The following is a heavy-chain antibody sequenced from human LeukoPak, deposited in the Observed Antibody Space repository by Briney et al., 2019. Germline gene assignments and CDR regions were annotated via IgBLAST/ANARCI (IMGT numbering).Heavy chain of an antibody. J-gene: IGHJ4*02. Sequence: WGALGLPLAASGFPLSNHSMNLGRQAPGKGLEWVSAISGSGGSTYYADSVKGRFTISRDNSKNTLYLQMNSLRAEDTAVYYCAKRPPGHWGQGTLVTVSS. CDR1: GFPLSNHS. D-gene: IGHD7-27*01. CDR2: ISGSGGST. CDR3: AKRPPGH. V-gene: IGHV3-23*01.